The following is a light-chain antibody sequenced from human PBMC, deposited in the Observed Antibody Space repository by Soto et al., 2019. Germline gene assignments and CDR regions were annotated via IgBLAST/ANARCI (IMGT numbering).Light chain of an antibody. CDR1: SSDVGGYNY. Sequence: QSALTQPRSVSGSPGQSVPISCTGTSSDVGGYNYVSWYQQHPGKAPKLMIYDVTKRPSGVPDRFSGSKSGNTAPLTISGLQAEDEADYYCCSYAGTYPVVFGGGTKLTVL. CDR3: CSYAGTYPVV. CDR2: DVT. V-gene: IGLV2-11*01. J-gene: IGLJ2*01.